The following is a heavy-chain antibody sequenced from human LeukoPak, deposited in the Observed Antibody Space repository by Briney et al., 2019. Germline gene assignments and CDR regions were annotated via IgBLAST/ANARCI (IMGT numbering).Heavy chain of an antibody. CDR1: GGSISSGGYY. CDR2: IYYSGST. J-gene: IGHJ4*02. V-gene: IGHV4-31*03. CDR3: ARGRPHGNDY. Sequence: SETLSLTCTVSGGSISSGGYYWSWIRQHPGKGLEWIGYIYYSGSTYYNPSLKSRVTISVDTSKNQFSLVLSSVTAADTAVYYCARGRPHGNDYWGQGTLVTVSS. D-gene: IGHD4-23*01.